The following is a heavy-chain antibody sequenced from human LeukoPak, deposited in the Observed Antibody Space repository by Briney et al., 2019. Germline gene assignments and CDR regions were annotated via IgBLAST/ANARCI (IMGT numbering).Heavy chain of an antibody. CDR3: TRESGSYLGNDY. CDR2: INPNSGGT. J-gene: IGHJ4*02. V-gene: IGHV1-2*06. D-gene: IGHD1-26*01. Sequence: ASVKVSCKASGYTFTGYYMHWVRQAPGQGLEWMGRINPNSGGTNYAQKFQGRVTMTRDTSISTAYMELSSLRSDDTAVYYCTRESGSYLGNDYWGQGTLVTVSS. CDR1: GYTFTGYY.